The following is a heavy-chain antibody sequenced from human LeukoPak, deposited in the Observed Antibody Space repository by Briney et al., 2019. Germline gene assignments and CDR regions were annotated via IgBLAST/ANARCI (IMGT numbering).Heavy chain of an antibody. CDR3: ARDLNWETY. V-gene: IGHV3-7*01. D-gene: IGHD7-27*01. Sequence: PGGSLRLSCVASGFTFSSYRMTWVRQAPGKGLEWVANIKTDGSQIHYVDSVKGRFTISRDNAKNSLYLQMNSLRAEDTAVYYCARDLNWETYWGQGTLVSVSS. CDR1: GFTFSSYR. J-gene: IGHJ4*02. CDR2: IKTDGSQI.